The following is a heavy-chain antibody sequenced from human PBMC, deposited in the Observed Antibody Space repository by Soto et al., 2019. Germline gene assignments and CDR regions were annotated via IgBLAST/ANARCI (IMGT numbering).Heavy chain of an antibody. CDR1: GYTFTSYY. V-gene: IGHV1-46*01. CDR3: ARDKGDFWSGIHEHNWFDP. J-gene: IGHJ5*02. CDR2: INPSGGST. Sequence: ASVKVSCKASGYTFTSYYMHWVRQAPGQRLEWMGIINPSGGSTSYAQKFQGRVTMTRDTSTSTVYMELSSLRSEDTAVYYCARDKGDFWSGIHEHNWFDPWGQGTLVTVSS. D-gene: IGHD3-3*01.